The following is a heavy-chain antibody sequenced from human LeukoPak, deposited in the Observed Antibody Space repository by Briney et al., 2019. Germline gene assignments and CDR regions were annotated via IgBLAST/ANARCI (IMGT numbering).Heavy chain of an antibody. Sequence: SGGSLRLSCAASGFTVSSNYMSWVRQAPGKGLEWVSVIYSGGSTYYADSVKGRFTISRDNSKNTLYLQMNSLRAEDTAVYYCARDDPSSYGAFDYWGQGTLVTVSS. CDR2: IYSGGST. D-gene: IGHD4-17*01. CDR1: GFTVSSNY. V-gene: IGHV3-66*01. CDR3: ARDDPSSYGAFDY. J-gene: IGHJ4*02.